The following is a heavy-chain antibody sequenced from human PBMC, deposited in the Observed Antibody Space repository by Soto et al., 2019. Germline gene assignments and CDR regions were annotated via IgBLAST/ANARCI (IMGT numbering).Heavy chain of an antibody. J-gene: IGHJ4*02. CDR3: ARLLDGSHSYGTATSDY. CDR1: RFTFSDYA. D-gene: IGHD5-18*01. Sequence: GGSLRLSCVASRFTFSDYALHWVRQAPGKGLEWAALISFDGTKKFYADSVKGRFTISRDNSKNTLYLQMNDLGPADTAVYYCARLLDGSHSYGTATSDYWGQGTLVTVSS. V-gene: IGHV3-30-3*01. CDR2: ISFDGTKK.